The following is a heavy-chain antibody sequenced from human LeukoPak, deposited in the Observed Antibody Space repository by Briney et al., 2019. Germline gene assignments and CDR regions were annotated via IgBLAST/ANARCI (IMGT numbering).Heavy chain of an antibody. CDR3: ATTWRYSSSWSRFDY. D-gene: IGHD6-13*01. CDR1: GFTFSSYE. V-gene: IGHV3-48*03. J-gene: IGHJ4*02. CDR2: ISSSGSTI. Sequence: GGSLRPSCAASGFTFSSYEMNWVRQAPGKGLEWVSYISSSGSTIYYADSVKGRFTISRDNAKNSLYLQMNSLRVEDTAVYYCATTWRYSSSWSRFDYWGQGTLVTVSS.